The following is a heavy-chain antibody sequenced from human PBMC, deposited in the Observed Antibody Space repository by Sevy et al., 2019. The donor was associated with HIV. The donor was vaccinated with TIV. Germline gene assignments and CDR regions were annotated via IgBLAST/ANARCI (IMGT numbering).Heavy chain of an antibody. CDR1: GGSISSSSYY. D-gene: IGHD6-6*01. Sequence: SETLSLTCTVSGGSISSSSYYWGWIRQPRGKGLEWIGSIYYSGSTYYNPSLKSRVTISVDTSKNQFSLKLSSVTAADTAVYYCASAGGIYSSSLLWDYYYYGMDVWGQGTTVTVSS. CDR2: IYYSGST. V-gene: IGHV4-39*01. J-gene: IGHJ6*02. CDR3: ASAGGIYSSSLLWDYYYYGMDV.